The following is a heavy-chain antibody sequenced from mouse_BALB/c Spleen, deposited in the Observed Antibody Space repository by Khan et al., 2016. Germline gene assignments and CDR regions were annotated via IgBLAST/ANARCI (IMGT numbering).Heavy chain of an antibody. CDR2: ISSGSSTI. D-gene: IGHD2-3*01. CDR3: ARWDGYSQAWFAY. Sequence: EVELVESGGGLVQPGGSRKLSCAASGFTFSSFGMHWVRQAPEKGLEWVAYISSGSSTIYYADTVKGRFTISRDNPKNTLFLQMTSLRSEDTAMYYCARWDGYSQAWFAYWGQGTLVTVSA. V-gene: IGHV5-17*02. J-gene: IGHJ3*01. CDR1: GFTFSSFG.